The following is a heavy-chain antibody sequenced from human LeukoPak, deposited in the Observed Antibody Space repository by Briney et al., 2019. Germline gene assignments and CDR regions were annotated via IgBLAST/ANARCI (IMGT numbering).Heavy chain of an antibody. CDR1: GDSISGYY. Sequence: SETLSLTCTVSGDSISGYYWSWIRQPPGKGLEWIGSISYSGSTNYNPSLKSRVTISVDTFKNQFSLKLTSVTAADTAVYYCARDQEHCSGTSCYPYWYDSWGQGTLVTVSS. CDR3: ARDQEHCSGTSCYPYWYDS. J-gene: IGHJ5*01. CDR2: ISYSGST. V-gene: IGHV4-59*01. D-gene: IGHD2-2*01.